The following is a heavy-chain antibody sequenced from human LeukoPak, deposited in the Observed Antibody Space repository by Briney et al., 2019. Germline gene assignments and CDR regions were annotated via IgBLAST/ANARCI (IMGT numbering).Heavy chain of an antibody. D-gene: IGHD6-19*01. J-gene: IGHJ4*02. CDR1: GYIFTSYG. Sequence: ASVKVSCKASGYIFTSYGINWVRQAPGRGLEWMGWISAYTGDTNYAQNLQGRVTMTTDTSTSTAFMELGNLRSDDTAIYYCARCLAVAALPDFWGQGALVTVSS. CDR3: ARCLAVAALPDF. CDR2: ISAYTGDT. V-gene: IGHV1-18*01.